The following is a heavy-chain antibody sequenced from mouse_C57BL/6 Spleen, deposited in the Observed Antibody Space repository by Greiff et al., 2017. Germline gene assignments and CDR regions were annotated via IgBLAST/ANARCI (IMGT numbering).Heavy chain of an antibody. CDR2: IYPGDGDT. Sequence: QVQLQQSGAELVKPGASVKISCKASGYAFSSYWMNWVKQRPGKGLEWIGQIYPGDGDTNYNGKFKGKATLTADKSSSTAYMQLSSLTSEDSAVYFCARKASYGYADFDYWGQGTTLTVSS. V-gene: IGHV1-80*01. J-gene: IGHJ2*01. CDR1: GYAFSSYW. CDR3: ARKASYGYADFDY. D-gene: IGHD2-9*01.